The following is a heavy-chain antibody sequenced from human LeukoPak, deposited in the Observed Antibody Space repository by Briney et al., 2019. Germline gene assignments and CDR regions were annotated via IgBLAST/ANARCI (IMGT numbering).Heavy chain of an antibody. D-gene: IGHD3-10*01. Sequence: GRSLRLSCAASGFTFSSYDMHWVRQAPGKGLEWVTVISYDGSNKYYGDSVKGRFTISRDNSKNTPYLKMNSLRAEDTAVYYCARDGVVRGVIIYWGQGTLVTVSS. CDR3: ARDGVVRGVIIY. V-gene: IGHV3-30*03. J-gene: IGHJ4*02. CDR2: ISYDGSNK. CDR1: GFTFSSYD.